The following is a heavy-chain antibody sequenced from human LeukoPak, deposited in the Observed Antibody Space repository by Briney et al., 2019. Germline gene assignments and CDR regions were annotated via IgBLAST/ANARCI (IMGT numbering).Heavy chain of an antibody. CDR1: GFTFSSYW. CDR2: IKQDGSEK. CDR3: ASTPIRTLFYYFDY. Sequence: GGSLRLSCAASGFTFSSYWMSWVRQAPGKGLEWVANIKQDGSEKYYVDSVKGRFTISRDNAKNSLYLQMNSLRAEDTAVYYCASTPIRTLFYYFDYWGQGTLVTVSS. V-gene: IGHV3-7*01. D-gene: IGHD1-14*01. J-gene: IGHJ4*02.